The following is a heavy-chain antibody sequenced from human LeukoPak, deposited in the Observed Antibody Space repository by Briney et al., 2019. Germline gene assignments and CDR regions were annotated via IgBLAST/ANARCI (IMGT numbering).Heavy chain of an antibody. J-gene: IGHJ3*02. CDR3: AKDRVQSPDAFDI. CDR2: ISSSGSTI. V-gene: IGHV3-48*03. CDR1: GFTFSSYE. Sequence: HPGGSLRLSCAASGFTFSSYEMNWVRQAPGKGLEWVSYISSSGSTIYYADSVKGRFTISRDNPKNTLYLQMNSLRAEDTAVYYCAKDRVQSPDAFDIWGQGTMVTVSS.